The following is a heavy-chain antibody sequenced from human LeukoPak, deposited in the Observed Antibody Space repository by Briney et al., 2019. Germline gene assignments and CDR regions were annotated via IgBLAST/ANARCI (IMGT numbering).Heavy chain of an antibody. V-gene: IGHV4-59*01. CDR3: ARAPGNYYYYYGMDV. CDR1: GGSISSYY. Sequence: PSETLSLTCTVSGGSISSYYWSWIRQPPGKGLEWIGYIYYSGSTNYNPSLKSQVTISVDTSKNQFSLKLSSVTAADTAVYYCARAPGNYYYYYGMDVWGQGTTVTVSS. J-gene: IGHJ6*02. CDR2: IYYSGST.